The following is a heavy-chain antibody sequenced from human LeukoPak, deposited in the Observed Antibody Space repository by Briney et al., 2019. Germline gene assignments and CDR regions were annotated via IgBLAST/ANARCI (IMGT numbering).Heavy chain of an antibody. V-gene: IGHV5-51*01. CDR3: ARANGYRFDS. J-gene: IGHJ4*02. CDR2: IYPSDSDT. Sequence: GESLKISCQGSGYNFATSWIGWVRQMPGKGLEWMGVIYPSDSDTRYSPSFQGQVTISADKSISTAYLQWGSLKALDTAMYYCARANGYRFDSWGQGTLVIVSS. D-gene: IGHD5-18*01. CDR1: GYNFATSW.